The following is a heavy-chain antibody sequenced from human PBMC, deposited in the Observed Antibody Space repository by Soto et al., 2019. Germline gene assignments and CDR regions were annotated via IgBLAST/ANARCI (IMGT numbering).Heavy chain of an antibody. CDR3: ARGLSGGYYYGMDV. Sequence: ASVTVSCKASGYTFTGYYMHWVRQAPGQGLEWMGWINPNSGGTNYAQKFQGWVTMTRDTSISTAYMELSRLRSDDTAVYYCARGLSGGYYYGMDVWGQGTTVTV. CDR1: GYTFTGYY. D-gene: IGHD7-27*01. J-gene: IGHJ6*02. V-gene: IGHV1-2*04. CDR2: INPNSGGT.